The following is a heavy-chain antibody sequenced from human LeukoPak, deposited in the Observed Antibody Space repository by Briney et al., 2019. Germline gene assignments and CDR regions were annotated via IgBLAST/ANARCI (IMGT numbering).Heavy chain of an antibody. D-gene: IGHD5-18*01. CDR3: AKVSQGYSFIFDY. CDR2: ISGSGGST. J-gene: IGHJ4*02. V-gene: IGHV3-23*01. Sequence: PGGSLRLSCAASGFTFSSYAMSWVRQAPGKGLEWVSAISGSGGSTYCADSVKGRFTISRDNSKNTLYLQMNSLRAEDTAVYYCAKVSQGYSFIFDYWGQGTLVTVSS. CDR1: GFTFSSYA.